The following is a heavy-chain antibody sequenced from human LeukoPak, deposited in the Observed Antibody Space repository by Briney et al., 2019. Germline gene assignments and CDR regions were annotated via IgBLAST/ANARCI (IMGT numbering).Heavy chain of an antibody. CDR1: GFTFSSYE. V-gene: IGHV3-48*03. CDR3: ARDLTTGIDY. Sequence: PGGSLRLSCAASGFTFSSYEMNWVRQAPGKGLEWVSYISSSGSTIYYADSVKGRFTISRDNAKDSLYLQMNSLRAEDTAVYYCARDLTTGIDYWGQGTLVTVSS. D-gene: IGHD4-17*01. J-gene: IGHJ4*02. CDR2: ISSSGSTI.